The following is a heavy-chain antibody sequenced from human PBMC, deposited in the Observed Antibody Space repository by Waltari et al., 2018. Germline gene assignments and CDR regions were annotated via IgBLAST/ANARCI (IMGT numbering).Heavy chain of an antibody. CDR1: VYTFTGYS. CDR2: IIPNSGDT. Sequence: QVQLVQSGAEVKKPGASVKVSCKASVYTFTGYSIHWVRQAPGQGLEWMGGIIPNSGDTNYAQNFQGRVTMTRDTSISTVYMELSRLRSDDTAVYYCARAMGKWEFLYYLDQWGQGTLVTVSS. V-gene: IGHV1-2*02. J-gene: IGHJ4*02. CDR3: ARAMGKWEFLYYLDQ. D-gene: IGHD1-26*01.